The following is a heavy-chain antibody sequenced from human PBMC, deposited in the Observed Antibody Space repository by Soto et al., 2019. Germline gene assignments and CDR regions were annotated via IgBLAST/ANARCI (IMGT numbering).Heavy chain of an antibody. V-gene: IGHV4-59*01. Sequence: PSETLSLTCTVSGGSISSYYWSWIRQPPGKGLEWIGYIYYSGSTNYNPSLKSRVTISVDTSKSQFSLKLSSVTAADTAVYYCARDRGYCSGGSCYPDNNWFDPWGQGTLVTVSS. CDR3: ARDRGYCSGGSCYPDNNWFDP. J-gene: IGHJ5*02. CDR2: IYYSGST. CDR1: GGSISSYY. D-gene: IGHD2-15*01.